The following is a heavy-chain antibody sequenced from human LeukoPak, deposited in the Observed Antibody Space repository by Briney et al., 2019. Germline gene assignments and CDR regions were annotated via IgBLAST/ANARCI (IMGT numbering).Heavy chain of an antibody. CDR3: ARANPVLMVSKYFQH. CDR2: IYYSGST. Sequence: PSETLSLTCTVSGGSISSSSYYWGWIRQPPGKGLEWIGSIYYSGSTYYNPSLKSRVTISVDTSKNQFSLKLSSVTAADTAVYYCARANPVLMVSKYFQHWGQGTLVTVSS. D-gene: IGHD2-8*01. CDR1: GGSISSSSYY. J-gene: IGHJ1*01. V-gene: IGHV4-39*07.